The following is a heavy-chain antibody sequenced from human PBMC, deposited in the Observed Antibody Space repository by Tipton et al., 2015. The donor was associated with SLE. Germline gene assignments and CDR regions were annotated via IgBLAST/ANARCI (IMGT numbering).Heavy chain of an antibody. Sequence: TLSLTCAVSGGSISSGGYSWSWIRQPPGKGLEWIGEINHSGSTNYNPSLKSRVTISVDTSKNQFSLKLSSVTAADTAVYYCARDREEDIVLAAFDYWGQGTLVTVSS. CDR1: GGSISSGGYS. CDR3: ARDREEDIVLAAFDY. J-gene: IGHJ4*02. CDR2: INHSGST. D-gene: IGHD2-8*01. V-gene: IGHV4-30-2*01.